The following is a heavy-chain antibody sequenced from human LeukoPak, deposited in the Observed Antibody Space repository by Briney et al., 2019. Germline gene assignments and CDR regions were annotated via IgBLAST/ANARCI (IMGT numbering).Heavy chain of an antibody. Sequence: GSLRLSCAASGFTFSSYEMNWVRQAPGKGLEWVSYISSSGSTIYYADSVKGRFTISRDNAKNSLYLQMNSLRAEDTAVYYCARDRGYYGSGSYIAFDYWGQGTLVTVSS. CDR2: ISSSGSTI. CDR1: GFTFSSYE. CDR3: ARDRGYYGSGSYIAFDY. D-gene: IGHD3-10*01. J-gene: IGHJ4*02. V-gene: IGHV3-48*03.